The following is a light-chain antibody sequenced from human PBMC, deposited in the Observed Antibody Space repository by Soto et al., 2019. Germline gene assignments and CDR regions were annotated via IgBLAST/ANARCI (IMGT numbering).Light chain of an antibody. J-gene: IGKJ1*01. CDR3: QQFNSYPQT. Sequence: AIQLTQSPSSLSASVGDRVTVTCRASQGISSALAWYQQKPGKAPKLLIYDASSFESGVPSRFSGSGSGTDFTLTISSLQPEDFATYYCQQFNSYPQTFCQGTKVEIK. V-gene: IGKV1-13*02. CDR1: QGISSA. CDR2: DAS.